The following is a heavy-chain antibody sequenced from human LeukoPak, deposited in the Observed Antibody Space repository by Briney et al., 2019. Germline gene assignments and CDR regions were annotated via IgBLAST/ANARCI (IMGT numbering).Heavy chain of an antibody. CDR3: ARRGAHYYGSGSYYR. Sequence: GGSLRLSCAASGFTFSSYWMSWVRQAPGKGLEWVANIKEDGSEKYYVDSVKGRFTISRDNAKNSLYLQMNSLRVEDTAVYYCARRGAHYYGSGSYYRWGQGTLVTVSS. D-gene: IGHD3-10*01. CDR1: GFTFSSYW. CDR2: IKEDGSEK. J-gene: IGHJ4*02. V-gene: IGHV3-7*01.